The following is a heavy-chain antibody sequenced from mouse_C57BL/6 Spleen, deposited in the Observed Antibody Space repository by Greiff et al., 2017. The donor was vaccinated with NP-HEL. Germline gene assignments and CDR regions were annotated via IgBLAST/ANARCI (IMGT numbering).Heavy chain of an antibody. CDR1: GFNIKNTY. D-gene: IGHD1-1*01. J-gene: IGHJ3*01. CDR2: IDPANGNT. V-gene: IGHV14-3*01. Sequence: VQLKQSVAELVRPGASVKLSCTASGFNIKNTYMHWVKQRPEQGLEWIGRIDPANGNTKYAPKFQGKATITADTSSNTAYLQLSSLTSEDTAIYYCARGDYYGSSWFAYWGQGTLVTVSA. CDR3: ARGDYYGSSWFAY.